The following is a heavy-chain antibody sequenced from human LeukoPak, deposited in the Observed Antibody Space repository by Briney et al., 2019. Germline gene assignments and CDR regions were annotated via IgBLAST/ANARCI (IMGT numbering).Heavy chain of an antibody. D-gene: IGHD3-10*01. J-gene: IGHJ5*02. Sequence: SETLSLTCAAYGGSFSGYYWTWIRQSPGKGLEWIGEVIHGGSTNYSPSLKSRVTISLDTSKSQFSLRVNSLTAADTAVYYCARGARARKTMVRGVNGRFDPWGQGTLVTVSS. V-gene: IGHV4-34*01. CDR3: ARGARARKTMVRGVNGRFDP. CDR2: VIHGGST. CDR1: GGSFSGYY.